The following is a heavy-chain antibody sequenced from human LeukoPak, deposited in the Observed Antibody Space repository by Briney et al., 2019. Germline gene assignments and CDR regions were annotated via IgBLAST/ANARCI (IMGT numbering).Heavy chain of an antibody. CDR1: GGSISSSSYY. CDR2: IYYSGST. CDR3: ARVTGNFDY. Sequence: PSETLSLTCTVSGGSISSSSYYWGWIRQPPGKGLEWIGSIYYSGSTYYNPSLKSRVTISVDTSKNQFSLKLSSVTAADTAVYYCARVTGNFDYWGQGTLVTVSS. V-gene: IGHV4-39*07. J-gene: IGHJ4*02.